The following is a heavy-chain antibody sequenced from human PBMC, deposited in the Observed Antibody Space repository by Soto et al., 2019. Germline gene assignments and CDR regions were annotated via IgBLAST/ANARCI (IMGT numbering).Heavy chain of an antibody. V-gene: IGHV3-74*01. J-gene: IGHJ5*02. CDR1: GFSLSDYW. CDR2: IKGDGSET. Sequence: PGGSLRLSCAASGFSLSDYWIHWVRQAPGKGLVWLSRIKGDGSETDYADSVRGRFTISRDNAKNTVYLRLNSLRVEDTAVYYCARDYHGSGNPWGQGTPVTVSS. CDR3: ARDYHGSGNP. D-gene: IGHD3-10*01.